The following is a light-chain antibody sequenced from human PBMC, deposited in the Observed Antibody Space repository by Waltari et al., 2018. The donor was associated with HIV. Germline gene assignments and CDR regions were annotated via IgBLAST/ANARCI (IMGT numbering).Light chain of an antibody. CDR3: QQRSTWPYT. CDR2: DAF. V-gene: IGKV3-11*01. J-gene: IGKJ2*01. Sequence: EIVLTQSPATLSLSPGDRATLSCRASQSVGSSLAWYQQTPGQAPRLLIYDAFNRATGVPARFSGSGSGTDFTLIISSLEPDDFAVYYCQQRSTWPYTFGQGTKLEI. CDR1: QSVGSS.